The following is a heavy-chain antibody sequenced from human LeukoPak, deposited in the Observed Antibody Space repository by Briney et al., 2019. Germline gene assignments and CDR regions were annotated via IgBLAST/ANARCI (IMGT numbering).Heavy chain of an antibody. CDR2: IIPIFGTA. D-gene: IGHD1-26*01. CDR1: GYTFTSYG. CDR3: ARRGGVGATWFDY. V-gene: IGHV1-69*05. Sequence: SVKVSCKASGYTFTSYGISWVRQAPGQGLEWMGGIIPIFGTANYAQKFQGRVTITTDESTSTAYMELSSLRSEDTAVYYCARRGGVGATWFDYWGQGTLVTVSS. J-gene: IGHJ4*02.